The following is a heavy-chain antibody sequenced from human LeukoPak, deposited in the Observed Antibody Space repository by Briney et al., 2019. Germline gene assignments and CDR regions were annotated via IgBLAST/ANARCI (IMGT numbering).Heavy chain of an antibody. Sequence: SETLSLTCTVSGGSISSSTYYWGWIRQPPGKGLEWIGSIYYSGSTYYNPSLKGRVTISVDRSKNQFSLKLRSVIAADTAVYYCARVGWELLGPFDHWGQGTLVTVSS. CDR3: ARVGWELLGPFDH. V-gene: IGHV4-39*07. CDR2: IYYSGST. D-gene: IGHD1-26*01. J-gene: IGHJ4*02. CDR1: GGSISSSTYY.